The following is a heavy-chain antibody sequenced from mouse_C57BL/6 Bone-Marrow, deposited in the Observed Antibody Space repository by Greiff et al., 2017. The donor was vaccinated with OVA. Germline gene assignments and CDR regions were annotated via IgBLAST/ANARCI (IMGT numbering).Heavy chain of an antibody. D-gene: IGHD4-1*01. V-gene: IGHV1-81*01. Sequence: VQLQQSGAELARPGASVKLSCKASGYTFTSYGISWVKQRTGQGLEWIGEIYPRSGNTYYNEKFKGKATLTADKSSSTAYMELRSLTSEDSAVYFCARSHSGGFFAYWGQGTLVTVSA. J-gene: IGHJ3*01. CDR1: GYTFTSYG. CDR2: IYPRSGNT. CDR3: ARSHSGGFFAY.